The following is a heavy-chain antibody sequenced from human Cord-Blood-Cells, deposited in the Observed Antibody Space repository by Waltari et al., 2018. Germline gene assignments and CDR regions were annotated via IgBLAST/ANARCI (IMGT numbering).Heavy chain of an antibody. CDR3: ATSRPVYDFWSGYCDAFDI. Sequence: EVPLVQSGAEGKKPGESLKISCKGSGYSFTSYWIGWVRKLPGHGLEWMGIIYPGDSDTRYSPSFQGQVTISADKSISTAYLQWSSLKASDTAMYYCATSRPVYDFWSGYCDAFDIWGQGTMVTVSS. D-gene: IGHD3-3*01. V-gene: IGHV5-51*01. CDR1: GYSFTSYW. J-gene: IGHJ3*02. CDR2: IYPGDSDT.